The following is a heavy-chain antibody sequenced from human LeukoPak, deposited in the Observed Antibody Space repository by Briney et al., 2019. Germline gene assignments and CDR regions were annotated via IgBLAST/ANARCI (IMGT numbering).Heavy chain of an antibody. CDR3: AKERYCSGGSCYSAFDY. V-gene: IGHV3-23*01. CDR2: ISGSGGST. J-gene: IGHJ4*02. D-gene: IGHD2-15*01. CDR1: GFTFSSYW. Sequence: GGSLRLSCAASGFTFSSYWMHWVRQAPGKGLVWVSAISGSGGSTYYADSVKGRFTISRDNSKNTLYLQMNSLRAEDTAVYYCAKERYCSGGSCYSAFDYWGQGTLVTVSS.